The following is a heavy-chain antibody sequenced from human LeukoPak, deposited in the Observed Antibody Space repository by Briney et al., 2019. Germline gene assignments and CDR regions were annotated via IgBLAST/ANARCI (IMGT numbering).Heavy chain of an antibody. D-gene: IGHD6-19*01. Sequence: GGSLRLSCAASGFTFDDYAMHWVRQAPGKGLGWVSGISWNSGSIGYADSVKGRFTISRDNAKNSLYLQMNSLRAEDTALYYCAKDSGYSSGFDYWGQGTLVTVSS. CDR2: ISWNSGSI. V-gene: IGHV3-9*01. J-gene: IGHJ4*02. CDR3: AKDSGYSSGFDY. CDR1: GFTFDDYA.